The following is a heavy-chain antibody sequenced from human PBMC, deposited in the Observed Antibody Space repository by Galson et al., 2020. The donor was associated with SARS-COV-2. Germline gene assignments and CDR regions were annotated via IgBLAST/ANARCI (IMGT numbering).Heavy chain of an antibody. CDR3: ARHRGGSSFQVDYYYYYYGMDV. J-gene: IGHJ6*02. V-gene: IGHV4-39*01. CDR2: IYYSGST. D-gene: IGHD1-26*01. Sequence: ASETLSLTCTVSGGSISSSSYFWGWIRQPPGKGLEWIGSIYYSGSTYYNPSFKSRVTISVDTSKNQFSLRLSSVTAADTAVYFCARHRGGSSFQVDYYYYYYGMDVWGQGTTVTVS. CDR1: GGSISSSSYF.